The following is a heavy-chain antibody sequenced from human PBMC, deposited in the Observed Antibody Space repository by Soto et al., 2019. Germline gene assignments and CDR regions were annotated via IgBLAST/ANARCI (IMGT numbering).Heavy chain of an antibody. CDR3: ARVERGTTTTVVDAFDI. V-gene: IGHV4-34*01. Sequence: QVQLQQWGAGLLKPSETLSLTCAVYGGSVSSGNYYWSWIRQPPGKGLVWNGEMSHSGGTHFNPSLKSRVTITVDASKNQFSLKMTSVTAADTALYYCARVERGTTTTVVDAFDIWGPGTMVTVSS. CDR1: GGSVSSGNYY. D-gene: IGHD4-4*01. J-gene: IGHJ3*02. CDR2: MSHSGGT.